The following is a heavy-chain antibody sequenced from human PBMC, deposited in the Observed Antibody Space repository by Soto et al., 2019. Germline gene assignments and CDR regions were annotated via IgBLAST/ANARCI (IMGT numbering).Heavy chain of an antibody. Sequence: GGSLRLSCAASGFTFSSYSMNWVRQAPGKGLEWVSSISSSSYIYYADSVKGRFTISRDNAKNSLYLQMNSLRAKDTAVYYCARIAVAATGAFDIWGQGTMVTVSS. CDR3: ARIAVAATGAFDI. D-gene: IGHD6-19*01. V-gene: IGHV3-21*01. CDR1: GFTFSSYS. CDR2: ISSSSYI. J-gene: IGHJ3*02.